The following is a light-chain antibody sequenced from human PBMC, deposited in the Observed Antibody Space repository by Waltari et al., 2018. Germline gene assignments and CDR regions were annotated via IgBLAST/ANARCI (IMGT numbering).Light chain of an antibody. CDR3: QQTYISPQT. J-gene: IGKJ1*01. Sequence: DIQMTQSPSSLSASVGDRVTITCRASQSISTYLNWYQEKPGKAPQLLIYVASRLQSGVPSRFSGSGSGTDFTLTISSLQPEDFATYYCQQTYISPQTFGQGTKVEIK. CDR2: VAS. V-gene: IGKV1-39*01. CDR1: QSISTY.